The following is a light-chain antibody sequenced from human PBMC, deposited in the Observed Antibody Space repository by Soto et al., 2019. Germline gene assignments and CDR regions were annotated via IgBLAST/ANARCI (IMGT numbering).Light chain of an antibody. Sequence: DIQMTQSPTSLSASVGDRVTITCQASQDISKHLNWCQQKPGKAPNLLIYDASNLETGVPSRFSGSESGTDFTFTISSLQPEDIATYKYHNLPPLTFGGGTKVDTK. CDR2: DAS. V-gene: IGKV1-33*01. CDR3: YKYHNLPPLT. J-gene: IGKJ4*01. CDR1: QDISKH.